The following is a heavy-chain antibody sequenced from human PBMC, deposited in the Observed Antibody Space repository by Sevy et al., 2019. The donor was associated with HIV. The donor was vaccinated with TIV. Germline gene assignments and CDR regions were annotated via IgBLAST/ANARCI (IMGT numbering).Heavy chain of an antibody. CDR2: LRHGGYT. CDR3: VGPKLTYTNGWNYFDY. V-gene: IGHV4-39*01. D-gene: IGHD2-8*01. Sequence: SETLSLTCIVSGASIFNTAYYWGWIRQSPGKGLEWIASLRHGGYTFYNPSLNSRVTISADTSKNQFSLKPTSMSAADTSIYYCVGPKLTYTNGWNYFDYWGQGTVVTVSS. CDR1: GASIFNTAYY. J-gene: IGHJ4*02.